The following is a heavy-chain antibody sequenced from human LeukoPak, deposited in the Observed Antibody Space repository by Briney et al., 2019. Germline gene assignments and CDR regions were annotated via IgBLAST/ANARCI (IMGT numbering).Heavy chain of an antibody. CDR2: INQGGSDK. J-gene: IGHJ4*02. CDR1: GLTFSGHW. CDR3: TRDRSRAEDD. V-gene: IGHV3-7*01. Sequence: GGSLRLSCAASGLTFSGHWMSWVRQAPGKGLEWAANINQGGSDKYYVDSVKGRFTISRDNANNLLYLQMNSLRGEDTAVYYCTRDRSRAEDDWGQGTLVTVSS. D-gene: IGHD1-14*01.